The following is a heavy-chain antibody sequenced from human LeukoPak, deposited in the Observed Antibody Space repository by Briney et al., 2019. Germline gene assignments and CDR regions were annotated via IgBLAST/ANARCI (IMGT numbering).Heavy chain of an antibody. CDR1: GDSISSYY. CDR3: AGYSSSWRQFDF. J-gene: IGHJ4*02. CDR2: IHYSGST. Sequence: PSETLSLTCTVSGDSISSYYWSWIRLAPGKGLEWIGFIHYSGSTSHNPSRKSRVTMSVDTSKNQFSLNLSSMIAADTAIYYCAGYSSSWRQFDFWGQGTLVSVSS. V-gene: IGHV4-59*01. D-gene: IGHD6-13*01.